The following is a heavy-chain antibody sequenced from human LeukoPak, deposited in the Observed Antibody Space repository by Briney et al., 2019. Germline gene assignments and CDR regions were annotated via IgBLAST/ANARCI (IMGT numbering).Heavy chain of an antibody. CDR2: TRSKAYGETT. Sequence: GSLRLSCTASGINFGDYALSWVRQAPGKGLEWVGFTRSKAYGETTEYAASVKGRFSISRDDSKSMAYLQMNSLKTEDTAVYYCIANYYDSSGYPIAYYFDYWGQGTLVTASS. CDR3: IANYYDSSGYPIAYYFDY. CDR1: GINFGDYA. V-gene: IGHV3-49*04. D-gene: IGHD3-22*01. J-gene: IGHJ4*02.